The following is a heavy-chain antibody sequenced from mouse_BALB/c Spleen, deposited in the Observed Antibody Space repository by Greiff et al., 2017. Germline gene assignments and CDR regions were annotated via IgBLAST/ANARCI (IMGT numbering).Heavy chain of an antibody. J-gene: IGHJ4*01. CDR2: ISCYNGAT. Sequence: LVKTGASVKISCKASGYSFTGYYMYWVKQSHGKSLEWIGYISCYNGATSYNQKFKGKATFTVDTSSSTAYMQFNSLTSEDSAVYYCARSHHAGDNYYYYAMDYWGQGTSVTVSS. CDR3: ARSHHAGDNYYYYAMDY. CDR1: GYSFTGYY. D-gene: IGHD1-3*01. V-gene: IGHV1S34*01.